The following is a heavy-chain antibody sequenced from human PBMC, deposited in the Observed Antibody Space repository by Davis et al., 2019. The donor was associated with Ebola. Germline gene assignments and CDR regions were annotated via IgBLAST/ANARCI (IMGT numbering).Heavy chain of an antibody. CDR1: GFTFSSYS. J-gene: IGHJ4*02. D-gene: IGHD3-9*01. Sequence: GGSLRLSCAASGFTFSSYSMNWVRQAPGKGLEWVSSISSSSSYIYYADSVKGGFTSPRDNDKNTLYLQMNNLRVEDTAVYYCATLPGYYWGQGTLVTVSS. V-gene: IGHV3-21*01. CDR3: ATLPGYY. CDR2: ISSSSSYI.